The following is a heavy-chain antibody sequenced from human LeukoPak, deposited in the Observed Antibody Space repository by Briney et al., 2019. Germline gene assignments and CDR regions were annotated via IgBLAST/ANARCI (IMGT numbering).Heavy chain of an antibody. J-gene: IGHJ6*03. V-gene: IGHV1-69*05. D-gene: IGHD3-3*01. Sequence: GSSVKVSCKASGGTFSSYAISWVRQAPGQGLEWMGGIIPIFGTANYAQKFQGRVTITTDESTSTAYMELSSLRSEDTAVYYCARVRGVTISAYMDVWGKGTTVTVSS. CDR1: GGTFSSYA. CDR2: IIPIFGTA. CDR3: ARVRGVTISAYMDV.